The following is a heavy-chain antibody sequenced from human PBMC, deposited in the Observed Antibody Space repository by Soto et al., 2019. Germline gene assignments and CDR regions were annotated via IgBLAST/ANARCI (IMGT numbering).Heavy chain of an antibody. Sequence: QVQLQQWGAGLLKPSETLSPTCAVYGGSFSTYYWSWIRQPPGKGLEWIGEINHSGRTTYNPSLQSRVTISVDRSKNQFSLKLGSVTAADTALYYCARGVGYAGVDYWGQGTLVTLSS. V-gene: IGHV4-34*01. D-gene: IGHD5-12*01. CDR3: ARGVGYAGVDY. CDR1: GGSFSTYY. J-gene: IGHJ4*02. CDR2: INHSGRT.